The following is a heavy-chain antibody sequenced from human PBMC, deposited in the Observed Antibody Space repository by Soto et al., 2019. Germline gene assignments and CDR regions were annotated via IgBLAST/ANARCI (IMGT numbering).Heavy chain of an antibody. D-gene: IGHD3-3*01. V-gene: IGHV4-31*03. CDR2: IYYIGST. CDR3: ARDSYYDFWSGYYTGGRWLDP. Sequence: PAETRSLTCTVSGGSISSGGYYCSWIRQHPGNGLEWIGYIYYIGSTYDNPSLKSRVTISVDPAKNQAALKLSSLTAAYTAVYSCARDSYYDFWSGYYTGGRWLDPWGKGTLVTVSS. J-gene: IGHJ5*02. CDR1: GGSISSGGYY.